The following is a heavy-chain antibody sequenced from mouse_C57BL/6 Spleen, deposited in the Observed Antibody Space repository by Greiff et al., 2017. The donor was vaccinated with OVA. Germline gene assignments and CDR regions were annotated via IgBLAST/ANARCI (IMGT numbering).Heavy chain of an antibody. D-gene: IGHD2-3*01. J-gene: IGHJ4*01. CDR2: IYPGDGDT. CDR1: GYAFSSYW. V-gene: IGHV1-80*01. CDR3: ARGGMDYAMDY. Sequence: QVQLQQSGAELVKPGASVKISCKASGYAFSSYWMNWVKQRPGKGLEWIGQIYPGDGDTNYNGKFKGKATLTADKSSSTAYMQLSSLTSEDSAVYFCARGGMDYAMDYWGQGTSVTVSS.